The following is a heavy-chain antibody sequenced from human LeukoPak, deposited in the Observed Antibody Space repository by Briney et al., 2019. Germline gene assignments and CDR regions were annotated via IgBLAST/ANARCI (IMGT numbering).Heavy chain of an antibody. D-gene: IGHD6-19*01. Sequence: ASVKVSCKASGYTFTSYGISWVRQAPGQGLEWMGWISAYNGNTNYAQKLQGRVTMTTDTSTSTAYMELRSLRSDDTAVYYCARDPLGGWYPDQNAFDIWGQGTMVTVSS. V-gene: IGHV1-18*01. CDR2: ISAYNGNT. J-gene: IGHJ3*02. CDR3: ARDPLGGWYPDQNAFDI. CDR1: GYTFTSYG.